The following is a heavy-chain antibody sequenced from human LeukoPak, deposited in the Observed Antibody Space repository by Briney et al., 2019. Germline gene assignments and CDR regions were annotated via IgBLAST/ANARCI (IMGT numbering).Heavy chain of an antibody. CDR1: RGSHKRGGFY. CDR2: IFSNGAP. D-gene: IGHD3-10*01. Sequence: SETPSLTRTVSRGSHKRGGFYLSWARHPPGKGLGWLGYIFSNGAPYSNPSLESRLSISGDSSKPRFSLRLTSVTAADTAVYYCARAERDYSGSVPFDRWGQGTLVTVSS. J-gene: IGHJ4*02. CDR3: ARAERDYSGSVPFDR. V-gene: IGHV4-31*03.